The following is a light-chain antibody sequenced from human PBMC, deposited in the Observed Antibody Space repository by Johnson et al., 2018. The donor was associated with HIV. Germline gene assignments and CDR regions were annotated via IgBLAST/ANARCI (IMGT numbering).Light chain of an antibody. J-gene: IGLJ1*01. V-gene: IGLV1-51*02. CDR2: KNN. Sequence: QSVLTQPPSVSAAPGQRVTISCSGTSSTFGNSYISWYQLLPGSPPKLLIFKNNERPSGIPDRFSGSKSGTSTTLGITGLQTGDEADYYCGTWDSSLNSYVFGTGTKVSVL. CDR3: GTWDSSLNSYV. CDR1: SSTFGNSY.